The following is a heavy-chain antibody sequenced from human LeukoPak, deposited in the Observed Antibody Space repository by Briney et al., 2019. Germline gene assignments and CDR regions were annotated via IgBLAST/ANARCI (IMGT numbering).Heavy chain of an antibody. D-gene: IGHD5-24*01. CDR2: ISAYNGNT. J-gene: IGHJ4*02. CDR1: GYTFTTYG. V-gene: IGHV1-18*01. Sequence: ASVKVSCKASGYTFTTYGITWVRQAPGQGLEWMGWISAYNGNTNYARKLQGRVTMTTDTSTSTAYMELRSLRSDDTALYYCARGSIWGDGYNSAFDYWGQGTLVTVSS. CDR3: ARGSIWGDGYNSAFDY.